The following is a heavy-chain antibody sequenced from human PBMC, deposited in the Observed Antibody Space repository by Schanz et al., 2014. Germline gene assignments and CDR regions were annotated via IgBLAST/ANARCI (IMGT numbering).Heavy chain of an antibody. CDR1: GFTFSSYA. D-gene: IGHD2-15*01. V-gene: IGHV3-23*01. CDR2: ISGSSENT. J-gene: IGHJ5*01. CDR3: SKDKQGSRSDDS. Sequence: EVQLLESGGGLVQPGGSLRLSCAGSGFTFSSYAMSWVRQTPGKGLEWVATISGSSENTYYADSVKGRVTISRDNSRNTLYLEMNRLRVDDTAVYYCSKDKQGSRSDDSWGQGTLVTVSS.